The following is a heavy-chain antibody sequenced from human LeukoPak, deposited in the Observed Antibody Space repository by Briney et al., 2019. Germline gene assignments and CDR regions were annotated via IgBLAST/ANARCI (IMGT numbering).Heavy chain of an antibody. CDR2: ISSSSSYI. CDR3: ARGRGYCSSTSCQNWFDP. V-gene: IGHV3-21*01. Sequence: GGSLRLSCAASGFTFSSYSMNWVRQAPGKGLEWVSSISSSSSYIYYADSVKGRFTISRDNAKNSLYLQMNSMRGEDTAVYYCARGRGYCSSTSCQNWFDPWGQGTLVTVS. D-gene: IGHD2-2*01. CDR1: GFTFSSYS. J-gene: IGHJ5*02.